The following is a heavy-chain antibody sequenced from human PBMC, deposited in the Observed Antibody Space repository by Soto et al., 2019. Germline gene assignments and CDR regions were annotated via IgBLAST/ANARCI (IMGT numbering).Heavy chain of an antibody. CDR1: GDSVSSPSKG. CDR2: LCSSGST. V-gene: IGHV4-61*01. D-gene: IGHD6-19*01. J-gene: IGHJ4*02. Sequence: QVQLQESGPGLVKPSETLSLTCTVSGDSVSSPSKGWSWIRQPPGKALEWIAYLCSSGSTNSKPSLKSRATISRDASKNQFSLKMTSVTAEDTAVNYCARSAGGSGWLGGQGTLVTVSS. CDR3: ARSAGGSGWL.